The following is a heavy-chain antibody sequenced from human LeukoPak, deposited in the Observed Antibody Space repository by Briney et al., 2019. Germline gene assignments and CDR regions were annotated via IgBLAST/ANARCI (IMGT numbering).Heavy chain of an antibody. V-gene: IGHV3-23*01. CDR2: INGSGGNT. CDR3: ARRSGIAVAGAFDY. CDR1: GFTFSSYA. D-gene: IGHD6-19*01. J-gene: IGHJ4*02. Sequence: QSGGSLRLSCAASGFTFSSYAMSWVRQAPGKGLEWVSDINGSGGNTYYADSVKGRFTISRDNSKNTLYLQMNSLRAEDTAVYYCARRSGIAVAGAFDYWGQGTLVTVSS.